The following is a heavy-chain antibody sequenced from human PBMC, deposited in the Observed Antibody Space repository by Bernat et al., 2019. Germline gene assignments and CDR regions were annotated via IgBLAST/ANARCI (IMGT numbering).Heavy chain of an antibody. CDR1: GYTFTGYY. CDR3: ARGRKKGWGGYWYFDL. V-gene: IGHV7-4-1*02. Sequence: QVQLVQSGAEVKKPAASVKVSCKASGYTFTGYYMHWVRQAPGQGLEWMGWINTNTGNPTYAQGFTGRFVFSLDTSVSTAYLQISSLKAEDTAVYYCARGRKKGWGGYWYFDLWGRGTLVTVSS. CDR2: INTNTGNP. J-gene: IGHJ2*01. D-gene: IGHD7-27*01.